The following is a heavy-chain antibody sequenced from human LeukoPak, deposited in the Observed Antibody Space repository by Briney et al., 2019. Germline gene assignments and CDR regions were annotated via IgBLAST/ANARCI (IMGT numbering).Heavy chain of an antibody. CDR1: GFTFSSYA. J-gene: IGHJ5*02. CDR2: ISGSGGST. V-gene: IGHV3-23*01. D-gene: IGHD4-17*01. Sequence: PGGSLRLSCAASGFTFSSYAMSWVRQAPGKGLEWVSAISGSGGSTYYADSVKGRFTISRDNSKNTLYLQMNSLRAEDTAVYYCANYDYGDSSYNWFDPWGQGTLVTVSS. CDR3: ANYDYGDSSYNWFDP.